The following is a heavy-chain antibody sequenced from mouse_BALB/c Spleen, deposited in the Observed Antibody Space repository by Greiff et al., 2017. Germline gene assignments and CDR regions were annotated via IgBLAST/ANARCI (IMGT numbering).Heavy chain of an antibody. CDR2: ISSGGSYT. Sequence: EVQVVESGGDLVKPGGSLKLSCAASGFTFSSYGMSWVRQTPDKRLEWVATISSGGSYTYYPDSVKGRFTISRDNAKNTLYLQMSSLKSEDTAMYYCARQGLRPFAYWGQGTLVTVSA. CDR1: GFTFSSYG. CDR3: ARQGLRPFAY. V-gene: IGHV5-6*01. J-gene: IGHJ3*01. D-gene: IGHD2-4*01.